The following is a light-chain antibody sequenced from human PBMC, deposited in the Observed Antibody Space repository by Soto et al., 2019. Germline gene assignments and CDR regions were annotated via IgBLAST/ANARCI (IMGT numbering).Light chain of an antibody. CDR2: EAS. Sequence: DIQVTQSPASLSSFICDIVTITCRASQSISSYLNWYQQKPGKAPMLLIYEASNLQSGVPSRFSGSGSGTEFTLTISSLQPEDFATYYCQQYNSYPLTFGGGTKVDIK. V-gene: IGKV1-39*01. CDR3: QQYNSYPLT. J-gene: IGKJ4*01. CDR1: QSISSY.